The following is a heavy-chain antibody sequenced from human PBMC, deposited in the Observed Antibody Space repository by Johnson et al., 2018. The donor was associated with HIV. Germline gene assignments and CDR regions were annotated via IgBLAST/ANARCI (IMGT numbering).Heavy chain of an antibody. V-gene: IGHV3-30*19. CDR3: AKNSAAFDI. Sequence: QVQLVESGGGVVQPGGSLRLSCVASGFTFSNYGMHWVRQAPGKGLEWVAVISYDGSNKYYADSVKGRFTISRDNSKNTLYLQMNSLRAEDTAVYYCAKNSAAFDIWGQGTMVTVSS. J-gene: IGHJ3*02. CDR2: ISYDGSNK. D-gene: IGHD2/OR15-2a*01. CDR1: GFTFSNYG.